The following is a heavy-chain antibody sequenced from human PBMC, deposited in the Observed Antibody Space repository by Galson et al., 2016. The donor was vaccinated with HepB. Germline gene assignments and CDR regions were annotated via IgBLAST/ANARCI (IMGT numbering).Heavy chain of an antibody. V-gene: IGHV5-51*01. CDR3: ARENLQRRTGLDL. Sequence: QSGAEVKKPGESLKISCQGSEYNFPTYWIAWVRQMPGKGLEWMGIIYPGDSDTRYSPSFQGQVTISADRSVTTAYVQWSSLKASDTAIYYCARENLQRRTGLDLWGRGTLVTVSS. CDR1: EYNFPTYW. D-gene: IGHD1-1*01. CDR2: IYPGDSDT. J-gene: IGHJ5*02.